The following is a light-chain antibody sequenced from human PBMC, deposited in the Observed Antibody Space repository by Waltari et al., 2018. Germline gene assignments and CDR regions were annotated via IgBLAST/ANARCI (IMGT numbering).Light chain of an antibody. CDR3: QQYGSSPLT. V-gene: IGKV3-20*01. Sequence: EIVLTQSPGTLSLSPGERPTLSCRASQRVTSSYLAWYQQKPGQAPRLLIYGASSRATGIPDRFSGSGSGTDFTLTISRLEPEDFAVYYCQQYGSSPLTFGGGTKVEIK. J-gene: IGKJ4*01. CDR2: GAS. CDR1: QRVTSSY.